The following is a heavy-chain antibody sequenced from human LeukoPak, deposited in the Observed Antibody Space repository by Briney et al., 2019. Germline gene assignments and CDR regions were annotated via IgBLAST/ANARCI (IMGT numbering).Heavy chain of an antibody. CDR1: GFTFSSYG. D-gene: IGHD6-19*01. CDR2: ISYDGSNK. CDR3: AKDPAVAGMEDFDY. V-gene: IGHV3-30*18. Sequence: PGGSLRLSCAASGFTFSSYGMHWVRQAPGKGLEWVAVISYDGSNKYYADSVKGRFTISRDNSKNTLYLQMNSLRAEDTAVYYCAKDPAVAGMEDFDYWGQGTLVTVSS. J-gene: IGHJ4*02.